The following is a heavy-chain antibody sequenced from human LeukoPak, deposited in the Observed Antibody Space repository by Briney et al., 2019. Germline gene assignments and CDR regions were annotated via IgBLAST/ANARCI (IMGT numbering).Heavy chain of an antibody. CDR1: GYTFTGYY. CDR2: INPNSGGT. Sequence: ASVKVSCKASGYTFTGYYMHWGRQAPGQGLEWMGWINPNSGGTNYAQKFQGRVTMTRDTSISTAYMELSRLRSDDTAVYYCARAKASDYYDSSGYFPWGQGTLVTVSS. D-gene: IGHD3-22*01. J-gene: IGHJ5*02. V-gene: IGHV1-2*02. CDR3: ARAKASDYYDSSGYFP.